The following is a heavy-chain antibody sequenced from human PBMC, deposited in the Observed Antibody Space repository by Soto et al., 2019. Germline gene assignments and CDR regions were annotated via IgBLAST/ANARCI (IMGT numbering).Heavy chain of an antibody. V-gene: IGHV2-26*01. D-gene: IGHD2-2*01. J-gene: IGHJ6*02. Sequence: QVTLKESGPVLVKPTETLTLTCTVSGFSLSNARMGVSWIRQPPGKALEWLAHIFSNDEKSYSTSLKSRLTISKDTSKSQVVITMTNMDPGDTATYYCARVPADIVVVPAANYYYYGMDVWGQGTTVTVSS. CDR3: ARVPADIVVVPAANYYYYGMDV. CDR2: IFSNDEK. CDR1: GFSLSNARMG.